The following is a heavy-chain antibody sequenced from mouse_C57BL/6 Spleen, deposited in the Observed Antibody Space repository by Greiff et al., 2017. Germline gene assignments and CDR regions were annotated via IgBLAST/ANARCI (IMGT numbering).Heavy chain of an antibody. CDR1: GFTFSSYG. V-gene: IGHV5-6*01. J-gene: IGHJ3*01. CDR3: ARHPYYDGSSYGWFAY. D-gene: IGHD1-1*01. CDR2: ISSGGSYT. Sequence: EVKVVESGGDLVKPGGSLKLSCAASGFTFSSYGMSWVRQTPDKRLEWVATISSGGSYTYYPDSVKGRFTISRDNAKNPRYLQMSSLKSEDTAMYYCARHPYYDGSSYGWFAYWGQGTLVTVSA.